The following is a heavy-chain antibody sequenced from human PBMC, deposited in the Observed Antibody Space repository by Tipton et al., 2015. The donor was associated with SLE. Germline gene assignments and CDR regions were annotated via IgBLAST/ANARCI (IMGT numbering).Heavy chain of an antibody. J-gene: IGHJ5*02. D-gene: IGHD6-13*01. CDR3: ARNENIAAAGTGWFDP. Sequence: TLSLTCAVYGGSFSGYYWSWIRQPPGKGLEWIGEINHSGSTYYNPSLKSRVTISVDTSKNQFSLKLSSVTAADTAVYYCARNENIAAAGTGWFDPWGQGTLVTVSS. V-gene: IGHV4-34*01. CDR1: GGSFSGYY. CDR2: INHSGST.